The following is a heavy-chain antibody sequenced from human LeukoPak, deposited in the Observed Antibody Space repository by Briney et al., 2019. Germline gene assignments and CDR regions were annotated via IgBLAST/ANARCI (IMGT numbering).Heavy chain of an antibody. CDR1: GGSFSGYY. Sequence: SETLSLTCAVYGGSFSGYYWSWIRQPPGKGLEWIGEINHSGSTNYNPSLKSRVTISVDTSKNQSSLKLSSVTAADTAVYYCARVGMVHYYDSSGPYYFDYWGQGTLVTVSS. CDR2: INHSGST. D-gene: IGHD3-22*01. CDR3: ARVGMVHYYDSSGPYYFDY. J-gene: IGHJ4*02. V-gene: IGHV4-34*01.